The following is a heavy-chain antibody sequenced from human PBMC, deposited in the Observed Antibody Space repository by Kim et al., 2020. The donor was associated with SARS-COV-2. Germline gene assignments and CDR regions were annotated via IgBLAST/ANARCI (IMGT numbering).Heavy chain of an antibody. V-gene: IGHV5-51*01. Sequence: SPSFQGQVTISADKSISTAYLQWSSLKASDTAMYYCARSQEGLRGKEFDIWGQGTMVTVSS. J-gene: IGHJ3*02. CDR3: ARSQEGLRGKEFDI. D-gene: IGHD1-1*01.